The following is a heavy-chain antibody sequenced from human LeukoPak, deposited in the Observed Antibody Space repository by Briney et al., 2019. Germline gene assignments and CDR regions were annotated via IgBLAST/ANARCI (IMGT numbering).Heavy chain of an antibody. CDR3: ARDNAFDI. V-gene: IGHV4-4*07. CDR2: IYTSGST. J-gene: IGHJ3*02. CDR1: GGSISSYY. Sequence: SETLSLTCTVSGGSISSYYWSWIRQPAGKGLEWIGRIYTSGSTNYNPSLKSRVTISVDKSKNQFSLRLSSATAADTAVYCCARDNAFDIWGQGTMVTVSS.